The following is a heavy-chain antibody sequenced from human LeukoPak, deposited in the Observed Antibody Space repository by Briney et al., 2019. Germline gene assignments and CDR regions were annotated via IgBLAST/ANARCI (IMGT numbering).Heavy chain of an antibody. Sequence: PGGSLRLSCSASGFTFSNYNIHWVRQAPGKGLEYVSAITDNGLRTYYVDSVRGRFTISRDNAKNSLHLQMNSLRAEDTAVYYCAASTKHTAMVDYWGQGTLVTVSS. CDR2: ITDNGLRT. V-gene: IGHV3-64*04. D-gene: IGHD5-18*01. CDR3: AASTKHTAMVDY. J-gene: IGHJ4*02. CDR1: GFTFSNYN.